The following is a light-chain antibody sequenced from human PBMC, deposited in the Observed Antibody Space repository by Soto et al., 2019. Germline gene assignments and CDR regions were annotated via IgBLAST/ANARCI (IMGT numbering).Light chain of an antibody. CDR2: GAS. J-gene: IGKJ2*01. Sequence: DIQMTQSPSSLSASVGDRVTITCRASQSVNNYLNLYQQKPGKAANLLIYGASSLQSCVPSRFSGSGSGTDFTLTISSLQPEDFATYYCQQTYNTPTTFGQGTKLEIK. CDR1: QSVNNY. V-gene: IGKV1-39*01. CDR3: QQTYNTPTT.